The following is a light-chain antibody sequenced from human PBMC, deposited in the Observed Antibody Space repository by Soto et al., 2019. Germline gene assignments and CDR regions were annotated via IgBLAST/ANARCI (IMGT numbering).Light chain of an antibody. V-gene: IGKV3-11*01. J-gene: IGKJ4*01. Sequence: IVLTQSPATLSLSPGEGATLSCRASQSVSSYLAWYQQKPGQAPRLLIYDASNRATGIPARSSGSGSGTDFTLTISSLEPEDFAVYFCQQRSNCPLTFGGGTKVEIK. CDR2: DAS. CDR1: QSVSSY. CDR3: QQRSNCPLT.